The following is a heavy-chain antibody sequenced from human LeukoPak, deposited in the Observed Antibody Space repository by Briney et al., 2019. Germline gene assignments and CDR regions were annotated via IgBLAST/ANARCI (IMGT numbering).Heavy chain of an antibody. V-gene: IGHV4-34*01. CDR1: GGSFSGYY. J-gene: IGHJ4*02. CDR3: ASFRSRLVN. Sequence: SETLSLTCAVYGGSFSGYYWSWIRQPPGKGLEWIGEINHSGGTNYNPSLKSRVTISVDTSKNQFSLKLSSVTAADTAVYYCASFRSRLVNWGQGTLVTVSS. D-gene: IGHD2/OR15-2a*01. CDR2: INHSGGT.